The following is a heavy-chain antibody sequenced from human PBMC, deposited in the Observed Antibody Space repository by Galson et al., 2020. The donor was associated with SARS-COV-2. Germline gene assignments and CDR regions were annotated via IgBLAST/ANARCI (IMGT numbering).Heavy chain of an antibody. J-gene: IGHJ6*03. CDR2: IYTSGST. V-gene: IGHV4-61*02. CDR1: GGSISSGSYY. Sequence: SETLSLTCTVSGGSISSGSYYWSWIRQPAGKGLEWTGRIYTSGSTNYNPSLKSRVTISVDTSKNQFSLKLSSVTAADTAVYYCARETMVPFSHMDVWGKGTTVTISS. CDR3: ARETMVPFSHMDV. D-gene: IGHD3-10*01.